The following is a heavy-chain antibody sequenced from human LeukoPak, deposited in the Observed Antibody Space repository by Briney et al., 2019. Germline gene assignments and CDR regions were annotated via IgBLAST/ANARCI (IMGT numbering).Heavy chain of an antibody. V-gene: IGHV3-11*01. D-gene: IGHD2-2*01. CDR3: ARAGQYCSSTSCQHYYYYYYMDV. CDR2: ISSSGSTI. J-gene: IGHJ6*03. Sequence: PGGSLRLSCAASGFTFSDYYMSWIRQAPGKGLEWVSYISSSGSTIYYADSVKGRFTISRDNAKNSLYLQMNSLRAEDTAVYYCARAGQYCSSTSCQHYYYYYYMDVWGKGTTVTVSS. CDR1: GFTFSDYY.